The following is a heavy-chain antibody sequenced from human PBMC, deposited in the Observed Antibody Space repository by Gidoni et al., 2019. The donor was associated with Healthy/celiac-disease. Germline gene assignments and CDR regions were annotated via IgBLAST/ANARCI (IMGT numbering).Heavy chain of an antibody. CDR1: GGTFSSYA. Sequence: QVQLVQSGAEVKKPGSSVKVSCKASGGTFSSYAISWVRQAPGQGLEWMGGIIPIFGTANYAQKFQGRVTITADESTSTAYMELSSLRSEDTAVYYCASRYSGSYYGVQFWYFDLWGRGTLVTVSS. J-gene: IGHJ2*01. V-gene: IGHV1-69*01. CDR2: IIPIFGTA. D-gene: IGHD1-26*01. CDR3: ASRYSGSYYGVQFWYFDL.